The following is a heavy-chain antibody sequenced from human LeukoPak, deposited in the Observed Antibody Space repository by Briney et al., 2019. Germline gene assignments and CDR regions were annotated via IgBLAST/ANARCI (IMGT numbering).Heavy chain of an antibody. V-gene: IGHV3-21*01. J-gene: IGHJ4*02. CDR1: GFTFDDYA. CDR2: ISSSSSYI. D-gene: IGHD5-12*01. Sequence: GGSLRLSCAASGFTFDDYAMHWVRQAPGKGLEWVSSISSSSSYIYYADSVKGRFTISRDNAKNSLYLQMNSLRAEDTAVYYCARERSVAWFDYWGQGTLVTVSS. CDR3: ARERSVAWFDY.